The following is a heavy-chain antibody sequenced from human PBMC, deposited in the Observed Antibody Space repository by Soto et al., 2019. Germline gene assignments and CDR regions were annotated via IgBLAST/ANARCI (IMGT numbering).Heavy chain of an antibody. CDR2: IYYSGST. V-gene: IGHV4-59*01. CDR1: GGSISSYY. J-gene: IGHJ5*02. Sequence: SETLSLTCTVSGGSISSYYWSWIRQPPGKGLEWIGYIYYSGSTNYNPSLKSRVTISVDTSENQFSLKLSSVTAADTAVYYCARGKLTTAGGGLDPWGQGPLVNVSS. D-gene: IGHD4-17*01. CDR3: ARGKLTTAGGGLDP.